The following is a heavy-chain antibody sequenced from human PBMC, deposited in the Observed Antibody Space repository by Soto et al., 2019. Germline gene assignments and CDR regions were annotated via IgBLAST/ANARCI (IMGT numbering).Heavy chain of an antibody. D-gene: IGHD2-15*01. CDR3: AGEVVDAFDI. CDR2: IYYSGST. V-gene: IGHV4-59*01. Sequence: SETLSLTCTVSGGSISSYYWSWIRQPPGKGLEWIGYIYYSGSTNYNPSLKSRVTISVDTSKNQFSLKLSSVTAADTAVYYCAGEVVDAFDIWGQGTMVTVSS. CDR1: GGSISSYY. J-gene: IGHJ3*02.